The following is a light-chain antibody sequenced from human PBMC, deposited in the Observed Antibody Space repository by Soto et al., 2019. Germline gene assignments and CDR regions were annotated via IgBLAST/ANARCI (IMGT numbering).Light chain of an antibody. CDR1: SSDVGGYNY. CDR2: EVY. CDR3: SSYSGTNTVV. V-gene: IGLV2-8*01. Sequence: QSALTQPPSPSGSPGQSVTISCTGTSSDVGGYNYVCWYQQYPGKAPKLIISEVYKPPSGVPDRFSGSKSGNTASLTVSGLQAEDEADYYCSSYSGTNTVVFGGGTKLTVL. J-gene: IGLJ2*01.